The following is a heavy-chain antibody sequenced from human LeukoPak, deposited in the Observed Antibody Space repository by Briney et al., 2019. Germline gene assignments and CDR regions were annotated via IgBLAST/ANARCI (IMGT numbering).Heavy chain of an antibody. CDR1: GGSISTYY. D-gene: IGHD3-10*01. Sequence: SDTLSLTCTLSGGSISTYYWSWVRQPPGKGLEWIGYIYYTGCTDYNPSLKSRVTMSVDTSKNQFSLKLSSVTAADTAVYYCARTTMVRGTYYMDVWGKGTTVTVSS. J-gene: IGHJ6*03. V-gene: IGHV4-59*07. CDR2: IYYTGCT. CDR3: ARTTMVRGTYYMDV.